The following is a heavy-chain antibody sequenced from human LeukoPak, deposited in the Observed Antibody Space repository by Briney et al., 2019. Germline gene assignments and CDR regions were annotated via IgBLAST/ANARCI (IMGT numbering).Heavy chain of an antibody. CDR3: ARCGSSSCYSFDP. D-gene: IGHD3-22*01. J-gene: IGHJ5*02. V-gene: IGHV4-39*01. Sequence: SETLSLTCTVSGDSISSGRYFWGWIRQPPGMGLKWIGSIYHSGSTYYNPSLKSRVTISVDTSKNQFSLKLSSVTAADTAVYYCARCGSSSCYSFDPWGQGTLVTVSS. CDR1: GDSISSGRYF. CDR2: IYHSGST.